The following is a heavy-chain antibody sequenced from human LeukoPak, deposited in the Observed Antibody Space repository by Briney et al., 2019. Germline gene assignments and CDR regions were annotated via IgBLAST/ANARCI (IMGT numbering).Heavy chain of an antibody. Sequence: PGGFLRLSCAASGFTVSSYYMSWVRQAPGKGLEWVSVIYSGGSTYYADSVKGRFTISRDNSKSTLYLQMNSLRAEDTAVYYCARDRGCGDCYPPANDAFDIWGQGTMVTVSS. D-gene: IGHD2-21*02. J-gene: IGHJ3*02. CDR2: IYSGGST. V-gene: IGHV3-66*01. CDR1: GFTVSSYY. CDR3: ARDRGCGDCYPPANDAFDI.